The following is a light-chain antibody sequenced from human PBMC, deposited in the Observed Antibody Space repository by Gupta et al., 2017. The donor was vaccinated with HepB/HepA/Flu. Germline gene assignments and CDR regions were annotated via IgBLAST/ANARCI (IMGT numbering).Light chain of an antibody. V-gene: IGKV3-11*01. Sequence: VLRPYTATLSLSPGERATLSCRASQSVSSYLAWYQQKPGQAPRLLIYDASNRATGIPARFSGSGSETDFTLTISSLEPEDCAVYYCQQRSNWPLTFGGGTKVEIK. CDR3: QQRSNWPLT. CDR1: QSVSSY. J-gene: IGKJ4*01. CDR2: DAS.